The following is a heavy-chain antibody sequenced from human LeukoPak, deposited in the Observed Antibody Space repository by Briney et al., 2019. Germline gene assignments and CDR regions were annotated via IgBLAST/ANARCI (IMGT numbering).Heavy chain of an antibody. Sequence: GGSLRLSCAASGFTFSSYSMNWVRQAPGKGLEWVSPISSSGGSTYYADSVKGRFTVSRDNSKSTLYLQMNSLRAEDTAVYYCATVGTSGWYSYWGQGTLVTVSS. V-gene: IGHV3-23*01. D-gene: IGHD6-13*01. CDR1: GFTFSSYS. CDR3: ATVGTSGWYSY. CDR2: ISSSGGST. J-gene: IGHJ4*02.